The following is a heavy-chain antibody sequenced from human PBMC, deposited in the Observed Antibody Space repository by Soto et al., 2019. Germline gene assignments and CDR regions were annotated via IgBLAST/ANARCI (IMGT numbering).Heavy chain of an antibody. CDR1: GGSISSSNW. Sequence: PSETLSLTCAVSGGSISSSNWWSWVRQPPGKGLEWIGEIYHSGSTNYNPSLKSRVTMTRDTSISTAYMELSRLRSDDTAVYYCARVRLVRGSHYYYYGMDVWGQGTTVTVSS. D-gene: IGHD3-10*01. J-gene: IGHJ6*02. CDR3: ARVRLVRGSHYYYYGMDV. V-gene: IGHV4-4*02. CDR2: IYHSGST.